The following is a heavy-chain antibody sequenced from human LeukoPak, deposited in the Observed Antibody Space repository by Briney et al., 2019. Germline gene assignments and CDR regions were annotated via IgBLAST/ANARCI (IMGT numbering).Heavy chain of an antibody. Sequence: GGSLRLSCAASGFTFSSYGMHWVRQAPGKGLEWVAFIRYDGSNKYYADSVKGRFTISRDNSKNTLYLQMNSLRAEDTAVYYCAKAHGNYDSSGYRYYFDYWGQGILVTVSS. CDR2: IRYDGSNK. V-gene: IGHV3-30*02. CDR3: AKAHGNYDSSGYRYYFDY. J-gene: IGHJ4*02. CDR1: GFTFSSYG. D-gene: IGHD3-22*01.